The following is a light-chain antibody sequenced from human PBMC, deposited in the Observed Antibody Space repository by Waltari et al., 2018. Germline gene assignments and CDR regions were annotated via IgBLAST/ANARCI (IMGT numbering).Light chain of an antibody. Sequence: WYRHTPCQAPRMLVYEEDARSSVLPYLFACSSLWNTAALTLTGAQADDESDYYCALYMGSGVWVFGGGTRLTVL. CDR3: ALYMGSGVWV. CDR2: EED. J-gene: IGLJ3*02. V-gene: IGLV8-61*01.